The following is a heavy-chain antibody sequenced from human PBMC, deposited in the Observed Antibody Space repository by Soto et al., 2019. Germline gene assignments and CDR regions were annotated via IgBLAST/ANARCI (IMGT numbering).Heavy chain of an antibody. D-gene: IGHD6-19*01. J-gene: IGHJ6*02. V-gene: IGHV5-10-1*01. CDR2: IDPSDSYT. CDR1: GYSFTSYW. CDR3: ARGSGWNYYYYGMDV. Sequence: GESLKISCKGSGYSFTSYWISWVRQMPGKGLEWMGRIDPSDSYTNYGPSFQGHVTISADKSISTAYLQWSSLKASDTAMYYCARGSGWNYYYYGMDVWGQGTTVTVSS.